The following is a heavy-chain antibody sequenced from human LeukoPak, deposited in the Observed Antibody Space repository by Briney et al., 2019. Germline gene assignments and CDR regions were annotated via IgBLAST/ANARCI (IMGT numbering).Heavy chain of an antibody. V-gene: IGHV3-74*01. J-gene: IGHJ4*02. D-gene: IGHD2/OR15-2a*01. CDR2: INSDGSWT. Sequence: PGGSLRHSCAASGSCWMHWVRQAPGKGLVWVSHINSDGSWTSYADSVKGRFTISKDNAKNTVYLQMNNLRAEDTAVYYCVSFYETYWGRGTLVTVSS. CDR1: GSCW. CDR3: VSFYETY.